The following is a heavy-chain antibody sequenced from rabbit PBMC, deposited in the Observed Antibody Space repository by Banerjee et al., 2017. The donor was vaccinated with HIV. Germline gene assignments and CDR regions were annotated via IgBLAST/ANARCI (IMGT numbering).Heavy chain of an antibody. CDR3: ARDLAGVIGWNFGL. Sequence: QEQLKESGGGLVKPEGSLTLSCTASGFSLSIYEMCWVRQAPGKGLEWIACINTSSGNTVYATWAKGRFTISKTSSTTVTLQMTSLTAADTATYLCARDLAGVIGWNFGLWGQGTLVTVS. D-gene: IGHD4-1*01. V-gene: IGHV1S45*01. CDR2: INTSSGNT. J-gene: IGHJ4*01. CDR1: GFSLSIYE.